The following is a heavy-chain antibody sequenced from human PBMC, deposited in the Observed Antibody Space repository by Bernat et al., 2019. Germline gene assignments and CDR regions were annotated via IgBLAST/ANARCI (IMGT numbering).Heavy chain of an antibody. V-gene: IGHV3-23*04. CDR3: AKGAAGGWSSFDT. CDR1: GAIFSSYA. J-gene: IGHJ4*02. CDR2: ISGSTGNT. D-gene: IGHD6-19*01. Sequence: EVQLVESGGGLVQSGGSLRLSCVASGAIFSSYAMTWVRQAPGKGLECVSLISGSTGNTNDEDTGNSRFTISRDNSKNTLYLQLNSLRAEDTAVYYCAKGAAGGWSSFDTWGQGTLVTVSA.